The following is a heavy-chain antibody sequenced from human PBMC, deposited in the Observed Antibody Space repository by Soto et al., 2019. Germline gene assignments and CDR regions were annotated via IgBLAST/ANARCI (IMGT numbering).Heavy chain of an antibody. V-gene: IGHV1-69*13. CDR2: IIPIFGTA. J-gene: IGHJ6*02. Sequence: ASVKVPCKASGGTFSSYAISWVRQAPGQGLEWMGGIIPIFGTANYAQKFQGRVTITADESTSTAYMELSSLRSEDTAVYYCASKPNDIVVVTDAPYYYYGMDVCGQGTPVTVYS. CDR1: GGTFSSYA. D-gene: IGHD2-2*01. CDR3: ASKPNDIVVVTDAPYYYYGMDV.